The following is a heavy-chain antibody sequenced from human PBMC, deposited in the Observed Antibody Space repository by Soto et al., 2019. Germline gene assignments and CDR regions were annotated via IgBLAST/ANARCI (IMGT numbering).Heavy chain of an antibody. CDR2: IIPIFGTA. J-gene: IGHJ6*02. CDR3: ARQGAAWRDYYCGMDV. V-gene: IGHV1-69*14. CDR1: GGTFSSYA. Sequence: QVQLVQSGAEVKKPGSSVKVSCKASGGTFSSYAISWVRQAPGQGLEWMGGIIPIFGTANYAQKFQGRVTITADKSTSKAYMELGSLRTEDTAVYYCARQGAAWRDYYCGMDVWGQGTTVTVSS. D-gene: IGHD3-3*01.